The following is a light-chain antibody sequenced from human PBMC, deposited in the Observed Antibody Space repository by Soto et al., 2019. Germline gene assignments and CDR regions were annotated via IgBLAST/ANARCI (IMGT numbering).Light chain of an antibody. CDR3: CSYAGTSYV. CDR2: EVN. CDR1: TSDVGSYDS. V-gene: IGLV2-23*02. Sequence: QSALTQRASVSGSPGQSITISCTGTTSDVGSYDSVSWYQHHPGKAPKLMIYEVNKRPSGVSIRFSGSKSGNTASLTISGFQAEDEADYYCCSYAGTSYVFGAVTKVTV. J-gene: IGLJ1*01.